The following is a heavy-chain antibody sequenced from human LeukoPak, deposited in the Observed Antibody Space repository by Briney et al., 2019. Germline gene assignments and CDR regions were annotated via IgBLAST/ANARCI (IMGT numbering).Heavy chain of an antibody. Sequence: SQTLSLTCAISGDSVSNNSAAWNWIRQSPSRGLEWLGRTYYRSKWFNDFALSVKSRITINPDTSKNQFSLQLNSVTPEDTAVYYCAKNYGDSNWFDPWGREPWSPSPQ. CDR3: AKNYGDSNWFDP. CDR2: TYYRSKWFN. CDR1: GDSVSNNSAA. J-gene: IGHJ5*02. V-gene: IGHV6-1*01. D-gene: IGHD4-17*01.